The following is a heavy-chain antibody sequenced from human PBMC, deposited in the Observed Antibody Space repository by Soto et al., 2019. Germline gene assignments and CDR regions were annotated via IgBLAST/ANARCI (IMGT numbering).Heavy chain of an antibody. CDR3: AKDRASLPYYYGMDV. J-gene: IGHJ6*02. Sequence: EVQLLESGGGLVQPGGSLRLSCAASGFTFSSYAMSWVRQAPGKGLEWVSAISGSGGSTYYADSVKGRFTISRDNSKNTLYLQMNRLRAEDTAVYYCAKDRASLPYYYGMDVWGQGTTVTVSS. V-gene: IGHV3-23*01. D-gene: IGHD2-21*01. CDR2: ISGSGGST. CDR1: GFTFSSYA.